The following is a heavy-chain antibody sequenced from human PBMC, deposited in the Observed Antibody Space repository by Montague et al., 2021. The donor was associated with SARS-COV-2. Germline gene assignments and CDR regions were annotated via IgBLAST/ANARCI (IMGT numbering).Heavy chain of an antibody. D-gene: IGHD3-9*01. Sequence: SETLSLTCTVSGGSISSSSYYWGWIRQPPGKGLEWIGSIYYSGSTYYNPSLKSRVTISVDTSKNQFSLKLSSVTAADTAVYYCARQVTGRYFDRMLYGMDVWGQGTTVTVSS. CDR2: IYYSGST. CDR3: ARQVTGRYFDRMLYGMDV. CDR1: GGSISSSSYY. V-gene: IGHV4-39*01. J-gene: IGHJ6*02.